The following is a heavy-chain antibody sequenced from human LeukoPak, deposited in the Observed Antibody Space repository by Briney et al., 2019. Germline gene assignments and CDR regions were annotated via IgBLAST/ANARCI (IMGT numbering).Heavy chain of an antibody. CDR1: GFTFSSYA. CDR3: AKVLAYYFDY. Sequence: GGSLRLSCGASGFTFSSYAMSWVRQAPGKGLEWVSAIGSGTYYADSVKGRFTISRDNSKNTLYLQMNSLRAEDTAVYYCAKVLAYYFDYWGQGTLVTVSS. J-gene: IGHJ4*02. V-gene: IGHV3-23*01. CDR2: IGSGT.